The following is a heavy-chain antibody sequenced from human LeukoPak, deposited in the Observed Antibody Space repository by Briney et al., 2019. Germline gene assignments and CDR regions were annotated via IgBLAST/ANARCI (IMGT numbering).Heavy chain of an antibody. CDR3: AMKAVPRPRLHDAFDF. D-gene: IGHD5-24*01. CDR1: GYTFTGYY. J-gene: IGHJ3*01. Sequence: SVKVSCKASGYTFTGYYMHWVRQAPGQGLEWMGWINPNSGGTNYAQKFQGRVTMTRDTSISTAHMELSRLKSDDTAVYYCAMKAVPRPRLHDAFDFWGQGTVVSVSS. V-gene: IGHV1-2*02. CDR2: INPNSGGT.